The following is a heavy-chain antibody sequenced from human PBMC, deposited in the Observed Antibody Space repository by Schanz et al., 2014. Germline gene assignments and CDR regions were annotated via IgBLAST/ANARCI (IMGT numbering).Heavy chain of an antibody. V-gene: IGHV1-18*01. CDR2: ISTSNGNT. CDR3: ARGTMPGTFDI. Sequence: QVQVVQSGAEVKKPGASVKVSCKASGYTFTDYGVIWVRQAPGQGLEWMGWISTSNGNTNYIQKLQGRVTFTADKSTSTAYMELSSLRYEDTALYYCARGTMPGTFDIWGQGTMXTVSS. J-gene: IGHJ3*02. D-gene: IGHD2-2*01. CDR1: GYTFTDYG.